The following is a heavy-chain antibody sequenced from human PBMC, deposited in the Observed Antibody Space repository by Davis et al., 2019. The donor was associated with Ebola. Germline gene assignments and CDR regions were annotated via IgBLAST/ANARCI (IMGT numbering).Heavy chain of an antibody. CDR2: IWYDGSNK. D-gene: IGHD2-2*01. V-gene: IGHV3-33*01. J-gene: IGHJ5*02. CDR1: GFTFSSYG. Sequence: PGGSLRLSCAASGFTFSSYGMHWVRQAPGKGLEWVAVIWYDGSNKYYADSVKGRFTISRDNAKNSLYLQMNSLRAEDTAVYYCARDHQAYCSSTSCRASWFDPWGQGTLVTVSS. CDR3: ARDHQAYCSSTSCRASWFDP.